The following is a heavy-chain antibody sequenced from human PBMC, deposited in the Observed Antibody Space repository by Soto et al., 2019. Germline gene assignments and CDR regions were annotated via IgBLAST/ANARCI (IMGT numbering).Heavy chain of an antibody. V-gene: IGHV2-70*11. D-gene: IGHD6-19*01. CDR3: ARIRTTEMYSSGWYNPPPQSPIDY. Sequence: TLSLTCTVSGGSISSYYWSWIRQPPGKALEWLARIDWDDDKYYSTSLKTRLTISKDTSKNQVVLTMTNMDPVDTATYYCARIRTTEMYSSGWYNPPPQSPIDYWGQGTLVTVSS. J-gene: IGHJ4*02. CDR2: IDWDDDK. CDR1: GGSISSYY.